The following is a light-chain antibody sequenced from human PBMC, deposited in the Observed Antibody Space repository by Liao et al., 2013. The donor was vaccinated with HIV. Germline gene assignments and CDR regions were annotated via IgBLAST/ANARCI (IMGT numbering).Light chain of an antibody. V-gene: IGLV3-1*01. CDR1: KLGDRY. J-gene: IGLJ2*01. CDR2: QGD. Sequence: SYELTQAPSMSVSPGQSATITCSGEKLGDRYVSWYQQKPGQSPVLVIYQGDQRPSGIPERFSGSHSGSTATLTISRVEAGDEADYYCQVWDDSSDQIFGGGAKLTVL. CDR3: QVWDDSSDQI.